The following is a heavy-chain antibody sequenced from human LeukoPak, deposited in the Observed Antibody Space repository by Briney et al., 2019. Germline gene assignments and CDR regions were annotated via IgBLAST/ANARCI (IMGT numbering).Heavy chain of an antibody. CDR2: IYYSGST. V-gene: IGHV4-59*08. J-gene: IGHJ4*02. CDR1: GGSMSSYY. Sequence: SETLSLTCTVSGGSMSSYYWSWIRQPPGKGLEWIGYIYYSGSTNHNPSLKSRVTISVDTSKNQFSLKLSSVTAADTAVYYCARLYGSGWFDGDFWGRGTLVTVSS. D-gene: IGHD6-19*01. CDR3: ARLYGSGWFDGDF.